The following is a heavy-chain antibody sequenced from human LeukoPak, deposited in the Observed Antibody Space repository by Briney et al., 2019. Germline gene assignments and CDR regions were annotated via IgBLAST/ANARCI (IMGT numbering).Heavy chain of an antibody. CDR1: GFTFSTYA. V-gene: IGHV3-23*01. J-gene: IGHJ4*02. Sequence: GGSLRLSCAASGFTFSTYALNWVRQAPGKGLEWVSAISDSGGALYSADSVKGRFTMSRENSKNSLFLQMNSLSAEDTAGYYCARIGSAAFTDYWGEGTLVTVSS. CDR3: ARIGSAAFTDY. CDR2: ISDSGGAL. D-gene: IGHD3-3*02.